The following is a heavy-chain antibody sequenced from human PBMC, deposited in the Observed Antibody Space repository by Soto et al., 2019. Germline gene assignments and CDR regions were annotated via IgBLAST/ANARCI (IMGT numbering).Heavy chain of an antibody. CDR1: GFTFSSYG. J-gene: IGHJ4*02. D-gene: IGHD3-16*02. CDR3: ATPLRRQIVLDPYFDY. V-gene: IGHV3-30*03. Sequence: QVQLVESGGGVVQPGRSLRLSCAASGFTFSSYGMHWVRQAPGKGLEWVAVISYDGSNKYYADSVKGRFTISRDNSNNSLSLQMNCLRAEDTAVYYCATPLRRQIVLDPYFDYWGQGTLVTVSS. CDR2: ISYDGSNK.